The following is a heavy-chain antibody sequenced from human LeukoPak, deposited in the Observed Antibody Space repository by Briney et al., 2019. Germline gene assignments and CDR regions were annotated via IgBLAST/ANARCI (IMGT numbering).Heavy chain of an antibody. CDR2: IKQDGSEK. J-gene: IGHJ4*02. CDR1: GFTFSIYW. D-gene: IGHD6-13*01. V-gene: IGHV3-7*01. Sequence: GGSLRLSCAASGFTFSIYWMSWVRQAPGKGLEWVANIKQDGSEKYYVDSVKGRFTISRDNAKNSLYLQMNSLRAEDTAVYYCARVRSSWYLGYFDYWGQGTLVTVSS. CDR3: ARVRSSWYLGYFDY.